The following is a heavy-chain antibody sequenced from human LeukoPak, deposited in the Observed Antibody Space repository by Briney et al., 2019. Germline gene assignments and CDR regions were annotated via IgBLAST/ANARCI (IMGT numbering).Heavy chain of an antibody. Sequence: TLSLTCAVSGGSISSGGYSWSWIRQPPGKGLEWIGYIYHSGSTYYNPSLKSRVTISVDRSKNQFSLKLSSVTAADTAVYYCARARAGVLDYWGQGTLVTVSS. CDR3: ARARAGVLDY. J-gene: IGHJ4*02. D-gene: IGHD6-19*01. CDR1: GGSISSGGYS. V-gene: IGHV4-30-2*01. CDR2: IYHSGST.